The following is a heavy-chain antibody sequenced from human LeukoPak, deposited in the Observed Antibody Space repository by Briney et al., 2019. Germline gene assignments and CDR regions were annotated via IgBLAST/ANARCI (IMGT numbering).Heavy chain of an antibody. CDR3: ARRSGIAVAGASDY. Sequence: ASVKVSCKASGYTFTSYGISWVRQAPGQGLEWMGWISAYNGNTNYAQKPQGRVTMTTDTSTSTAYMELRSLRSDDTAVYYCARRSGIAVAGASDYWGQGTLVTVSS. D-gene: IGHD6-19*01. CDR1: GYTFTSYG. V-gene: IGHV1-18*01. CDR2: ISAYNGNT. J-gene: IGHJ4*02.